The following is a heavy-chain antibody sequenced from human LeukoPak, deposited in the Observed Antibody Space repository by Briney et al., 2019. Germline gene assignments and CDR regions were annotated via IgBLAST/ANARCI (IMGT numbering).Heavy chain of an antibody. D-gene: IGHD3-22*01. V-gene: IGHV3-30*19. CDR1: GFTFSAYG. J-gene: IGHJ6*02. Sequence: GGSLRLSCAASGFTFSAYGMHWVRQAPGKGLEWVAVISYDATNKYYADSVKGRFTISRDNSKDTLYLLMDSLRAEDTAVYYCARWGFGYYDSSALRTSYGMDVWGQGATVTVSS. CDR3: ARWGFGYYDSSALRTSYGMDV. CDR2: ISYDATNK.